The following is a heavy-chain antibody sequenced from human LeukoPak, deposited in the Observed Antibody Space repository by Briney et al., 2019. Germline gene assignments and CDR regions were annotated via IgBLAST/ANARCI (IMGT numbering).Heavy chain of an antibody. CDR1: GFTFSSYG. D-gene: IGHD2-8*01. J-gene: IGHJ6*02. V-gene: IGHV3-30*18. CDR3: AKIPLNGGMDV. Sequence: PGGSLRLSCAASGFTFSSYGMHWVRQAPGKGLEWVAVISYDGSNKYYADSVKGRFTISRDNSKNTLYLQMNSLRAEDTAVYYCAKIPLNGGMDVWGQGTTVTVSS. CDR2: ISYDGSNK.